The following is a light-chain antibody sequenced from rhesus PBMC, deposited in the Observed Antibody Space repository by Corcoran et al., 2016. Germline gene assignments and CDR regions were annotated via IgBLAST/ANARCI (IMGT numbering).Light chain of an antibody. CDR3: SSYANSSAYDV. CDR2: EVS. V-gene: IGLV2-13*03. Sequence: QAAPTQSPSVSGSPGQSVTISCTGTSSDIGGYNSVSRYQHHPGKAPKVMIYEVSKRPSGVSDRFSGSKSVNTSYLTISGLQAEDDADYYCSSYANSSAYDVFGSGTKLTVL. J-gene: IGLJ6*01. CDR1: SSDIGGYNS.